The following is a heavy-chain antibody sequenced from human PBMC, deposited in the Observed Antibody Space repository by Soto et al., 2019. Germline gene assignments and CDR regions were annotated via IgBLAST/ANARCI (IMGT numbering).Heavy chain of an antibody. CDR2: IDPSDSYT. CDR1: GYSFTSYC. CDR3: ASRCRGPSCYSAGNYHHYGMDV. D-gene: IGHD2-15*01. J-gene: IGHJ6*02. V-gene: IGHV5-10-1*04. Sequence: GASLKVSGKGSGYSFTSYCISWVLVMPGKGLERMGRIDPSDSYTNYSPSFQGQVTISADKSISTAYLQWSSLKASDTAMYYCASRCRGPSCYSAGNYHHYGMDVWAQGTTATGSS.